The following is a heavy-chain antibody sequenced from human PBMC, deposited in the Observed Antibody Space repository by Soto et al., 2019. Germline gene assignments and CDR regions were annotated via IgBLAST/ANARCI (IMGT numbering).Heavy chain of an antibody. J-gene: IGHJ6*02. Sequence: PGGSLRLSCAASGFTFSSYGMHWVRQAPGKGLEWVAVISYDGSNKYYADSVKGRFTISRDNSKNTLYLQMNSLRAEDTAVYYCAKGLEVVPAAISYYYGMDVWGQGTTVTSP. CDR2: ISYDGSNK. CDR3: AKGLEVVPAAISYYYGMDV. CDR1: GFTFSSYG. D-gene: IGHD2-2*01. V-gene: IGHV3-30*18.